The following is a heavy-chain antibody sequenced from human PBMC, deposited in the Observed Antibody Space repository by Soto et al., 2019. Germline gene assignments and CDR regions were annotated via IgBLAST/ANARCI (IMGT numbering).Heavy chain of an antibody. CDR3: VNPPGYYYDSSVYYSV. J-gene: IGHJ4*02. CDR2: ISSNGDSK. Sequence: GGSLRLSCSASGFTFSNYGIHWVRQTPGKGLEYVSAISSNGDSKYYADSVKGRFTISRDNSKNTLWLQMSSLRPEDTAVYYCVNPPGYYYDSSVYYSVWGRGTLVTVSS. D-gene: IGHD3-22*01. V-gene: IGHV3-64D*06. CDR1: GFTFSNYG.